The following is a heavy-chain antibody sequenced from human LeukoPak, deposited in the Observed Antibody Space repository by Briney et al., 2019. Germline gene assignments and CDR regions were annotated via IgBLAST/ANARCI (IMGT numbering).Heavy chain of an antibody. CDR1: GFTLSNYN. CDR3: ARGHTVAGYYYYYYIDV. J-gene: IGHJ6*03. D-gene: IGHD6-19*01. V-gene: IGHV3-48*04. Sequence: GGSLRLSCAASGFTLSNYNMNWVRQAPGKGLGWVSYISTSSITKYYADSVKGRFTISRDNAKNSLYLQMNSLRAEDTAVYYCARGHTVAGYYYYYYIDVWGKGTTVTISS. CDR2: ISTSSITK.